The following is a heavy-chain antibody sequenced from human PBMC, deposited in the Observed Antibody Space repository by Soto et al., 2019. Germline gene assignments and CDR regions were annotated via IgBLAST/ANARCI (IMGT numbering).Heavy chain of an antibody. J-gene: IGHJ3*02. CDR1: GGSISSYY. Sequence: QVQLQESGPGLVKPSETLSLTCTVSGGSISSYYWSWIRQPPGKGLEWIGYIYYSGSTNYNPSLKSPVTISVDTSKNQFSLKLSSVTAADTAVYYCARYNWGAMVAFDIWGQGTMVTVSS. V-gene: IGHV4-59*01. CDR2: IYYSGST. D-gene: IGHD1-1*01. CDR3: ARYNWGAMVAFDI.